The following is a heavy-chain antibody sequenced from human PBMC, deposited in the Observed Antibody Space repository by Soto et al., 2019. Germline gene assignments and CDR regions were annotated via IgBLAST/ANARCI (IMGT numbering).Heavy chain of an antibody. CDR3: ARDRGNWGVVPAARTEYYYYGMDV. J-gene: IGHJ6*02. CDR2: INPNSGGT. Sequence: ASVKVSCKASGYTFAGYYMHWVRQAPRQGLEWMGWINPNSGGTNYAQKFQGWVTMTRDTSISTAYMELSRLRSDDTAVYYCARDRGNWGVVPAARTEYYYYGMDVWGQGTTVTVSS. CDR1: GYTFAGYY. D-gene: IGHD2-2*01. V-gene: IGHV1-2*04.